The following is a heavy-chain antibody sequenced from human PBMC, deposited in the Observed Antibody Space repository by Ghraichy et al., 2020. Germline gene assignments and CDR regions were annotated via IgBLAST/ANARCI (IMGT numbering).Heavy chain of an antibody. V-gene: IGHV3-23*01. Sequence: GGSLRLSCVASGFTFSNYAMTWVRRAPGKGLEWVSAISGTGRGTYYADSAKGRFTISRDNSKNTLYLQVNSLTAEDTARYYCAKGGYDAPWNGGFDIWRPGTTVSVSS. CDR2: ISGTGRGT. D-gene: IGHD1-1*01. CDR3: AKGGYDAPWNGGFDI. CDR1: GFTFSNYA. J-gene: IGHJ3*02.